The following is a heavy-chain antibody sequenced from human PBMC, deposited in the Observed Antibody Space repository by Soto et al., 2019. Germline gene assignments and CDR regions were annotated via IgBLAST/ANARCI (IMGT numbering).Heavy chain of an antibody. CDR3: ARERKYYFDY. J-gene: IGHJ4*02. V-gene: IGHV1-3*01. CDR1: GYTFTSYA. Sequence: QVQLVQSGAEVKKPGASVKVSCTASGYTFTSYAMHWVRQAPGQRLEWMGWINAGNGNTKYSQKFQGRVTITRDTSASTAYMELSSLRSEDTAVYYCARERKYYFDYWGQGTLVTVSS. CDR2: INAGNGNT.